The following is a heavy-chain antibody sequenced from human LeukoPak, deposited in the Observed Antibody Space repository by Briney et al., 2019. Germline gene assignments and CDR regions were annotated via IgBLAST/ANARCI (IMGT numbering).Heavy chain of an antibody. Sequence: SETLSLTCTVSGGSISSSSYYWGWIRQPPGKGLEWIGSIYYSGSTYYNPSLKSRVTISVDTSKNQFSLKLSSVTAADTAVYYCAGLSIAAFDYWGQGTLVTVSS. V-gene: IGHV4-39*01. J-gene: IGHJ4*02. CDR3: AGLSIAAFDY. CDR1: GGSISSSSYY. CDR2: IYYSGST. D-gene: IGHD6-13*01.